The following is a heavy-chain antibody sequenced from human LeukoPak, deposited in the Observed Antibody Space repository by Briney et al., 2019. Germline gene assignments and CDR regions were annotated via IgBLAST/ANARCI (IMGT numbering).Heavy chain of an antibody. J-gene: IGHJ3*02. V-gene: IGHV4-59*10. CDR3: ARDWGSGWLYDPDAFDI. CDR2: IYTSGST. Sequence: SETLSLTCAVYGGSFSGYYWSWIRQPPGKGLEWIGRIYTSGSTNYNPSLKSRVTMSVDTSKNQFSLKLSSVTAADTAVYYCARDWGSGWLYDPDAFDIWGQGTMVTVSS. CDR1: GGSFSGYY. D-gene: IGHD6-19*01.